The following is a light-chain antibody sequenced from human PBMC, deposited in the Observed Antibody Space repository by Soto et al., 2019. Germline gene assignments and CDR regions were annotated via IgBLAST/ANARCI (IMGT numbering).Light chain of an antibody. CDR1: QSISTY. Sequence: DIQMSQSPSSLSASIGDRITITCRASQSISTYLNWYQQKPGKAPRLLIYGASTLQNGVPSRFSGSGSATDYTLTISSLQPEDFATYYCQQSFITPPLIFGGGTTVEMK. CDR2: GAS. V-gene: IGKV1-39*01. CDR3: QQSFITPPLI. J-gene: IGKJ4*01.